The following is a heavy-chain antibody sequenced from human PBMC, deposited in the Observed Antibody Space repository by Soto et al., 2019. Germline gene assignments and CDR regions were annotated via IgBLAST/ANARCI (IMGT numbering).Heavy chain of an antibody. Sequence: EVHLVESGGGLVQPGGSLRLSCAASGFTFSDYSMSWVRQAPGKGLEGVANIKQDGSEEDYVDSVKGRLTISRDNAKSSLYLQMNSLRAEDTAVYYCARIYYESRGPTKYRAFDLWGQGTMVTVSS. D-gene: IGHD3-22*01. J-gene: IGHJ3*01. V-gene: IGHV3-7*01. CDR3: ARIYYESRGPTKYRAFDL. CDR2: IKQDGSEE. CDR1: GFTFSDYS.